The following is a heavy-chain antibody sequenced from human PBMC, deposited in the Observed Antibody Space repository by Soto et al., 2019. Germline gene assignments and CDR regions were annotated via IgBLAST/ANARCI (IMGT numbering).Heavy chain of an antibody. CDR1: GGSISSGGYS. CDR2: IYHSGST. CDR3: ARGETGTKPGGFDY. D-gene: IGHD1-7*01. Sequence: QLQLQESGSGLVKPSQTLSLTCAVSGGSISSGGYSWSWIRQPPGKGLEWIGYIYHSGSTYYNPSLKRRVTISVDRSKNQFSLKLSSVTAADTAVYYCARGETGTKPGGFDYWGQGTLVTVSS. J-gene: IGHJ4*02. V-gene: IGHV4-30-2*01.